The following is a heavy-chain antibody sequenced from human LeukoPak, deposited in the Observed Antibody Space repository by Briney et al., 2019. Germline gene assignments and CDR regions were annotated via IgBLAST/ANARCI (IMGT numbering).Heavy chain of an antibody. CDR1: GFTFSSYA. Sequence: GGSLRLSCAASGFTFSSYAMHWVRQAPGKGLEWVAVISYDGSNKYYADSVKGRFTISRDNSKNTLYLQMNSLRAEDTAVYYCAKGLLVGAPEGGFDYWGQGTLVTVSS. J-gene: IGHJ4*02. CDR3: AKGLLVGAPEGGFDY. V-gene: IGHV3-30-3*01. CDR2: ISYDGSNK. D-gene: IGHD1-26*01.